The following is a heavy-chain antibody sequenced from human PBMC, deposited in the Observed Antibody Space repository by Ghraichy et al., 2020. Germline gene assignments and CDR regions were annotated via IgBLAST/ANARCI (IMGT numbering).Heavy chain of an antibody. CDR2: IYYTGTT. D-gene: IGHD6-6*01. CDR3: ARDAAARPRSFEF. CDR1: DDSISSYY. Sequence: SETLSLTCSVSDDSISSYYWNWVRQPPGKTLEWIGYIYYTGTTDYNPSLKGRVAISLDTSKKQFSLKLSSVTAADTAVYYCARDAAARPRSFEFWGQRTLVTVSS. V-gene: IGHV4-59*01. J-gene: IGHJ4*01.